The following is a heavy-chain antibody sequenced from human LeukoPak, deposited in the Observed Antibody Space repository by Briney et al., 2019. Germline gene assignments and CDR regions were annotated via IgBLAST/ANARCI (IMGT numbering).Heavy chain of an antibody. D-gene: IGHD3-22*01. CDR3: ARGLSSYYNFDY. Sequence: GGSLRLSCAASGFTFSDYTMNWVRQAPEKGLEWVSYISSSGATIYYADSVKGRFTISRDNAKNSLYLQMNSLRGEDTAVYYCARGLSSYYNFDYWGQGTLVTVSS. CDR1: GFTFSDYT. J-gene: IGHJ4*02. V-gene: IGHV3-48*01. CDR2: ISSSGATI.